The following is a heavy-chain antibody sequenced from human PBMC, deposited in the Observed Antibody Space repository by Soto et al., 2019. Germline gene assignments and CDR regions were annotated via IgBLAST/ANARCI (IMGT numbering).Heavy chain of an antibody. CDR3: ARATWELGYY. CDR1: GYTFTGSG. CDR2: ISAYNGNT. D-gene: IGHD1-26*01. Sequence: QVQLVQSGAEVKKPGASVKVAFKAFGYTFTGSGISWVRRAHGQGLEWMGWISAYNGNTNYAQKLQGRVTMTTDTSTSTAYMELRSLRSDDTAVYYCARATWELGYYWGQGTLVTVSS. J-gene: IGHJ4*02. V-gene: IGHV1-18*01.